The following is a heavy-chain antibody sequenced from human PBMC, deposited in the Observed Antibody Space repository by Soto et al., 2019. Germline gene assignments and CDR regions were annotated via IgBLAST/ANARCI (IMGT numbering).Heavy chain of an antibody. CDR2: IDWDDDK. Sequence: SGPTLVNPTQTLTLTCTFSGFSLSTSGMCVSWIRQPPGKALEWLARIDWDDDKYYSTSLKTRLTISKDTSKNQVVLTMTNMDLVDTATYYCARIADYYGSWQGWFDPWGQGTLVTVSS. CDR1: GFSLSTSGMC. CDR3: ARIADYYGSWQGWFDP. J-gene: IGHJ5*02. V-gene: IGHV2-70*11. D-gene: IGHD3-10*01.